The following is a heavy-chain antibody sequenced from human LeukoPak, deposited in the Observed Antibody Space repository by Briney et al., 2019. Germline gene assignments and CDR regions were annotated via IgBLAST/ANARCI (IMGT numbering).Heavy chain of an antibody. CDR1: GYTFTSYY. CDR2: INPNSGGT. CDR3: ARDLSYDYVWGSYRKYNWFDP. D-gene: IGHD3-16*02. J-gene: IGHJ5*02. V-gene: IGHV1-2*02. Sequence: GASVKVSCKASGYTFTSYYMHWVRQAPGQGLEWMGWINPNSGGTNYAQKFQGRVTMTRDTSISTAYMELSRLRSDDTAVYYCARDLSYDYVWGSYRKYNWFDPWGQGTLVTVSS.